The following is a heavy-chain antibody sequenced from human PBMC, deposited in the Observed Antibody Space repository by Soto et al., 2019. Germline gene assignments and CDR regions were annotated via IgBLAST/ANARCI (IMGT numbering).Heavy chain of an antibody. CDR1: GFTFSSYG. D-gene: IGHD1-26*01. Sequence: QVQLVESGGGVVQPGRSLRLSCAASGFTFSSYGMHWVRQAPGKGLAWVAVISYDGSNKYYADSVKGRFTISRDNSKNTLYLQMNSLRAEDTAVYYCAKVEGQWELLDAFDIWGQGTMVTVSS. CDR2: ISYDGSNK. CDR3: AKVEGQWELLDAFDI. V-gene: IGHV3-30*18. J-gene: IGHJ3*02.